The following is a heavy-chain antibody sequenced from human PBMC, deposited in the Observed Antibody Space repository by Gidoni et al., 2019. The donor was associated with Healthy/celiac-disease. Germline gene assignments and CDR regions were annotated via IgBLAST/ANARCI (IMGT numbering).Heavy chain of an antibody. V-gene: IGHV3-30*18. CDR1: GFTFSSYG. CDR2: ISYDGSNK. D-gene: IGHD1-7*01. Sequence: VQLVESGGGVVQPGRSLRLSCAASGFTFSSYGMHWVRQAPGKGLEWVAVISYDGSNKYYADSVKGRFTISRDNSKNTLYLQMNSLRAEDTAVYYCAKVPASGTTGEYSMDVWGQGTTVTVSS. J-gene: IGHJ6*02. CDR3: AKVPASGTTGEYSMDV.